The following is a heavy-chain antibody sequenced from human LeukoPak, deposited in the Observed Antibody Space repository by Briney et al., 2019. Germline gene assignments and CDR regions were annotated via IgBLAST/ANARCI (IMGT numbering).Heavy chain of an antibody. CDR1: GGSISSSSYY. J-gene: IGHJ3*02. D-gene: IGHD6-19*01. CDR3: AREEGIAVAGGGAFDI. Sequence: PSETLSLTCTVSGGSISSSSYYWGWIRQHPGKGLECIGYIYNSGSTHYNPSLKSRVSISLDTSKNQFSLKLSSVTAADTAVYYCAREEGIAVAGGGAFDIWGQGTMVTVSS. CDR2: IYNSGST. V-gene: IGHV4-31*03.